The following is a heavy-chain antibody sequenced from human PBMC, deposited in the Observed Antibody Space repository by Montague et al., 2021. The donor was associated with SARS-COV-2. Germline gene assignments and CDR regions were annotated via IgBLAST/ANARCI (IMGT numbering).Heavy chain of an antibody. Sequence: SETLSLTCTVAGGSISSYYWSWIRQPPGKGLEWIGYINYSGSTNXNTSLKSRVTISVDTSKNQFSLNLSSVTAADTAVYYCARNLVVQYWYGMDVWGQGTTVTVSS. CDR2: INYSGST. CDR3: ARNLVVQYWYGMDV. J-gene: IGHJ6*02. D-gene: IGHD2-15*01. V-gene: IGHV4-59*01. CDR1: GGSISSYY.